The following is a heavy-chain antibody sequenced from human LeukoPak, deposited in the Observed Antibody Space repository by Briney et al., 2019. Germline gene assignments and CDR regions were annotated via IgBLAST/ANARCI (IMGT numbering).Heavy chain of an antibody. Sequence: PGRSLRLSCAASGFIFSNYAMHWVRQAPGSGLEWVAVISYDVNNKYYADSVKGRFTISRDDSKNTLYLQMNSLRPENTAVYYCARGYSGYYTFDYWGQGTLVTVSS. D-gene: IGHD3-22*01. CDR2: ISYDVNNK. CDR1: GFIFSNYA. J-gene: IGHJ4*02. V-gene: IGHV3-30-3*01. CDR3: ARGYSGYYTFDY.